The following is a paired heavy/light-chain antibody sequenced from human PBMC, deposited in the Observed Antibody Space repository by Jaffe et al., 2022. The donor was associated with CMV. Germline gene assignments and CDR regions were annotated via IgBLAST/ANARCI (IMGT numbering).Heavy chain of an antibody. CDR2: ISSSSSYI. Sequence: EVQLVESGGGLVKPGGSLRLSCAASGFTFSSYSMNWVRQAPGKGLEWVSSISSSSSYIYYADSVKGRFTISRDNAKNSLYLQMNSLRAEDTAVYYCARDLVDTAMVLPEKYFDYWGQGTLVTVSS. V-gene: IGHV3-21*01. CDR3: ARDLVDTAMVLPEKYFDY. CDR1: GFTFSSYS. J-gene: IGHJ4*02. D-gene: IGHD5-18*01.
Light chain of an antibody. CDR3: QVWDSSSDHPGV. Sequence: SYVLTQPPSVSVAPGKTARITCGGNNIGSKSVHWYQQKPGQAPVLVIYYDSDRPSGIPERFSGSNSGNTATLTISRVEAGDEADYYCQVWDSSSDHPGVFGTGTKVTVL. CDR2: YDS. J-gene: IGLJ1*01. V-gene: IGLV3-21*04. CDR1: NIGSKS.